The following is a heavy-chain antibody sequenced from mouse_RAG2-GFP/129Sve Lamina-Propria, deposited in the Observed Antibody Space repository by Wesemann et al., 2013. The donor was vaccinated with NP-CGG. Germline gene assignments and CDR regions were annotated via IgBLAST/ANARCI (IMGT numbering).Heavy chain of an antibody. V-gene: IGHV1S61*01. CDR2: IYPGSSST. D-gene: IGHD2-1*01. CDR1: GYTFTSYW. Sequence: QVQLQQPGAELVKPGASVKLSCKASGYTFTSYWINWVKQRPGQGLEWIGNIYPGSSSTNYNEKFKSKATLTVDTSSSTAYMQLSSLTSDDSAVYYCAGNGGYAMDYWGQGTSVTVSS. J-gene: IGHJ4*01. CDR3: AGNGGYAMDY.